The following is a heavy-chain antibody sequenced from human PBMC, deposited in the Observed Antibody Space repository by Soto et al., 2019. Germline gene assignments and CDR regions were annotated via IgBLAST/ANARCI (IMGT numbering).Heavy chain of an antibody. J-gene: IGHJ4*02. CDR3: ARGGYFDSSNYLAY. D-gene: IGHD3-22*01. V-gene: IGHV1-18*01. Sequence: GASVKVSCKASGYTFTSYGISWVRQAPGQGLEWMGWISAYNGNTNYAQKLQGRVTMTTDTSTSTAYVELRSLRSEDTAVYYCARGGYFDSSNYLAYWGLGTLVTVSS. CDR2: ISAYNGNT. CDR1: GYTFTSYG.